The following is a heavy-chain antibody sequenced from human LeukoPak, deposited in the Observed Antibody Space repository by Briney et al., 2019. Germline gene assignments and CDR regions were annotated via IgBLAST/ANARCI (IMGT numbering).Heavy chain of an antibody. Sequence: GGSLRLSCAASGFTLSNYWMHWVRQAPGKGLEWVSVIRSDGSTNHADSVKGRFTISRDNSKNTLYLQMNNLRAEDTAMYYCAREMYSGMYNDAFDIWGQGTKVTVSS. CDR2: IRSDGST. CDR3: AREMYSGMYNDAFDI. V-gene: IGHV3-53*01. J-gene: IGHJ3*02. D-gene: IGHD1-26*01. CDR1: GFTLSNYW.